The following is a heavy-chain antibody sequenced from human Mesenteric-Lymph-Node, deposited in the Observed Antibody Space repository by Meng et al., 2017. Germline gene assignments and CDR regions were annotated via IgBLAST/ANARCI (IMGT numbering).Heavy chain of an antibody. Sequence: VQLQSCVVWRLKPSATLSLTCAVYGGSFSGYYWSWIRQPPGKGLEWIGEINHSGSTNYNPSLKSRVTISVDTSKNQFSLKLSSVTAADTAVYYCARGRGYDDYGSLYWGQGTLVTVSS. D-gene: IGHD4-17*01. CDR1: GGSFSGYY. CDR2: INHSGST. CDR3: ARGRGYDDYGSLY. V-gene: IGHV4-34*01. J-gene: IGHJ4*02.